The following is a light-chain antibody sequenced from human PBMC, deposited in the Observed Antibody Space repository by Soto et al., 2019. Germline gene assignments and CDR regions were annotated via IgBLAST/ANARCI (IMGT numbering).Light chain of an antibody. V-gene: IGKV1-33*01. CDR3: QQYDNLHRT. CDR1: QDISNY. Sequence: DIQMTQSPSSLSASVGDRVTITCQASQDISNYLNWYQQKPGKAPKLLIYDASNLETGVPSRFSGSGSGPDFTFTISSLQPEDIATYYCQQYDNLHRTFGQGTKLEIK. CDR2: DAS. J-gene: IGKJ2*01.